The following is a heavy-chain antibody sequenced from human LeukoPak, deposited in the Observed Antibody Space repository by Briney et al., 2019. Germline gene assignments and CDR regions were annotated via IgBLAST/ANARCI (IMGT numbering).Heavy chain of an antibody. Sequence: GGSLRLSCAASGFTFSSYEMNWVRQAPGKGLEWVSAISGSGGSTYYADSVKGRFTISRDNSKNTLYLQMNSLRAEDTAVYYCAKDVYRGSGYYFYFDYWGQGTLVTVSS. V-gene: IGHV3-23*01. CDR3: AKDVYRGSGYYFYFDY. D-gene: IGHD3-22*01. CDR1: GFTFSSYE. CDR2: ISGSGGST. J-gene: IGHJ4*02.